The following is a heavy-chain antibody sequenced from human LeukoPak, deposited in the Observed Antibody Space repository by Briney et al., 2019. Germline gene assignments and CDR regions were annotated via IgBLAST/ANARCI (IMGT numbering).Heavy chain of an antibody. CDR2: IKEDGSDK. D-gene: IGHD3-10*01. CDR1: VSSGLTRW. J-gene: IGHJ4*02. V-gene: IGHV3-7*01. CDR3: SAAGWGFGY. Sequence: GGSLRLSCVASVSSGLTRWMNWVRQAPGKGLEWVAIIKEDGSDKYYVDSVKGRFTISRDNAKNSVYLQMNSLRVEDTAVYCASAAGWGFGYWGQGTLVTVSS.